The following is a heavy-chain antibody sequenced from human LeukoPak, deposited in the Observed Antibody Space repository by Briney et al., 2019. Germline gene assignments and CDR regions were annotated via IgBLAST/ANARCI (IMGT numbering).Heavy chain of an antibody. CDR3: ARGRGGYADYYYYMDV. Sequence: ASVKVSCKASGYTFTSYEINWVLQATGQGLEWMGWMNPDTGNTGYAQKFQGRVTMTRNTSISTAYMELSSLRSEDTAVYYCARGRGGYADYYYYMDVWGKGTTVTVSS. D-gene: IGHD5-12*01. J-gene: IGHJ6*03. V-gene: IGHV1-8*01. CDR2: MNPDTGNT. CDR1: GYTFTSYE.